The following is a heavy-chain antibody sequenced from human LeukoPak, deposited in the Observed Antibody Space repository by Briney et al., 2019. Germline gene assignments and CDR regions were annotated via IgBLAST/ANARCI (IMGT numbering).Heavy chain of an antibody. V-gene: IGHV3-23*01. Sequence: GGSLRLSCAASGFTFGNYAMSWVRQPPGKGLEWVSSISGSGGNTYFADSVKGRFTISRDNSKNTLYLQMNSLRAEDTAVYYCAKVGLRLGGDYWGQGTLVTVSS. D-gene: IGHD4-17*01. CDR2: ISGSGGNT. CDR1: GFTFGNYA. CDR3: AKVGLRLGGDY. J-gene: IGHJ4*02.